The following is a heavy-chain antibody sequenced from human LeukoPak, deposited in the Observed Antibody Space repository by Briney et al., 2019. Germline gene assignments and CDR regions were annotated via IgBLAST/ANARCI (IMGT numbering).Heavy chain of an antibody. J-gene: IGHJ3*02. CDR2: IYYSGST. D-gene: IGHD2-2*01. CDR3: ARSRDPNGFPHDAFDI. CDR1: GGSISNQY. V-gene: IGHV4-59*11. Sequence: SETLSLTCTVAGGSISNQYWNWIRQPPGKGLEWIGYIYYSGSTNYNPSLESRVTISVDTSKNQFSLKLSSVTAADTAVYYCARSRDPNGFPHDAFDIWGQGTMVTVSS.